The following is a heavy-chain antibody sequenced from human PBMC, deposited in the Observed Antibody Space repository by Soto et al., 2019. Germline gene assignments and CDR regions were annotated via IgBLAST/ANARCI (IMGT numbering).Heavy chain of an antibody. CDR1: GGSISSGAYY. CDR3: ARVSTYSIDLWSVDY. D-gene: IGHD3-3*01. J-gene: IGHJ4*02. CDR2: IYYSGRS. V-gene: IGHV4-30-4*01. Sequence: SETLSLTCTVSGGSISSGAYYWTWIRQPPGKGLEWIGYIYYSGRSYYSPSLKSRVTISLDTSQNQFSLKLNSATAADTAVYYCARVSTYSIDLWSVDYWGQGTPVTVSS.